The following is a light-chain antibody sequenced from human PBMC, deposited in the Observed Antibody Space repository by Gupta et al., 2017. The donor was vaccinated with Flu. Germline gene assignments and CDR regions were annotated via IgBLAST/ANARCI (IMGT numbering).Light chain of an antibody. CDR2: STN. J-gene: IGLJ2*01. Sequence: QTVVTQEPSFSVSPGGTVTLTCRLRSCSVSTNYYPSWYQQTPGQAPRTLIYSTNTRSSVVPDRFAGSILGNKAALTITGAQADDESDYYCVLDMGSGIYVFGGGTKLTVL. V-gene: IGLV8-61*01. CDR3: VLDMGSGIYV. CDR1: SCSVSTNYY.